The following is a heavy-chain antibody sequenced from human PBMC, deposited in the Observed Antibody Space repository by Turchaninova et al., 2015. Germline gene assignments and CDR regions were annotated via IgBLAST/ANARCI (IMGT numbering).Heavy chain of an antibody. CDR3: ARARGYSGYVVYFDY. D-gene: IGHD5-12*01. J-gene: IGHJ4*02. CDR2: ISNSGRTT. Sequence: GKPGGSLRLSCAASGFTFSDHYMSWSRQAPGKGLEWVSYISNSGRTTYYADTVKGRFTSSRDNAKNSVYLEMNSLRAEDTAVYYCARARGYSGYVVYFDYWGQGTLVTVSS. V-gene: IGHV3-11*01. CDR1: GFTFSDHY.